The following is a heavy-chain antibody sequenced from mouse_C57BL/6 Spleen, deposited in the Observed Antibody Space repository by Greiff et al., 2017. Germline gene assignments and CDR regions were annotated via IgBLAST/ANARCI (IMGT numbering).Heavy chain of an antibody. CDR3: ARDYGSLFAY. CDR1: GFTFSDYG. CDR2: ISSGSSTI. V-gene: IGHV5-17*01. D-gene: IGHD1-1*01. Sequence: VQLKESGGGLVKPGGSLKLSCAASGFTFSDYGMHWVRQAPEKGLEWVAYISSGSSTIYYADTVKGRFTISRDNAKNTLFLQMTSLRSEDTAMYYCARDYGSLFAYWGQGTLVTVSA. J-gene: IGHJ3*01.